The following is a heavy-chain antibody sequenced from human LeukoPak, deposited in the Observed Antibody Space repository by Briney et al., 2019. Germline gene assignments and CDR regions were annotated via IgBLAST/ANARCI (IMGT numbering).Heavy chain of an antibody. CDR1: GFTFSSFG. Sequence: GGSLRLSCAASGFTFSSFGMHWVRQAPGKGLEWVAFILYDGSNQYYAGSVKGRFSISRDNSKNTLYLQKNSLRPEDTAVYYCARDWSTVNAIDYWGQGTLVTVSS. D-gene: IGHD4-17*01. J-gene: IGHJ4*02. CDR3: ARDWSTVNAIDY. CDR2: ILYDGSNQ. V-gene: IGHV3-30*02.